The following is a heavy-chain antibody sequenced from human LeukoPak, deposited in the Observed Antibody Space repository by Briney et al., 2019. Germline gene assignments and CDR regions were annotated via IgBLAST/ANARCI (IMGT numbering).Heavy chain of an antibody. Sequence: GESLRISCKGFGYSFTSYWISWVRQMPGKGLEWMGRIDPSYSYTNYSPSFQGHVTISADKSISTAYLQRSSLKASDTAMYYCARSSNDYYGSGSYYKFDYWGQGTLVTVSS. CDR2: IDPSYSYT. J-gene: IGHJ4*02. CDR3: ARSSNDYYGSGSYYKFDY. CDR1: GYSFTSYW. D-gene: IGHD3-10*01. V-gene: IGHV5-10-1*01.